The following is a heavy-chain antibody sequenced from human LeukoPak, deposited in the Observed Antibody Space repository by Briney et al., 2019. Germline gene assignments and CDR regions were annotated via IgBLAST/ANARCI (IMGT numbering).Heavy chain of an antibody. Sequence: GGSLRLSCTTSGFSFGDYSVNWVRQAPGKGFEWVGFIRSKPYGGTTEYAASVKGRFTISRDDSKSIAYLQMNSLQTEDTAMYFCTRIRMQKPLDYWGQGTLVTVSS. CDR1: GFSFGDYS. CDR3: TRIRMQKPLDY. V-gene: IGHV3-49*04. D-gene: IGHD2-8*01. J-gene: IGHJ4*02. CDR2: IRSKPYGGTT.